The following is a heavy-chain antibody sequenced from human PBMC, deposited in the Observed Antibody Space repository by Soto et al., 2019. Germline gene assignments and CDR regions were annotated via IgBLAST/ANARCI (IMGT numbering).Heavy chain of an antibody. D-gene: IGHD4-4*01. Sequence: VQLVESGGGSVKPGGSLRLSCAGSGFTFSDYYMSWIRQAPGKGLEWVSFISSSGNYTNYADAVQGRFTISRDNAKKSLYLQMYSLRPEDTAIYYCARDALTDATVVPGAIDLWGQGALVTVSS. J-gene: IGHJ5*02. CDR2: ISSSGNYT. CDR1: GFTFSDYY. V-gene: IGHV3-11*05. CDR3: ARDALTDATVVPGAIDL.